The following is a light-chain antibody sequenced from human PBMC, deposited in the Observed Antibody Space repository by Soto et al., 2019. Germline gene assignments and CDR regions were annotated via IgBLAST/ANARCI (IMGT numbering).Light chain of an antibody. CDR3: STYTNSIAV. J-gene: IGLJ3*02. V-gene: IGLV2-14*01. Sequence: QSVLTQPASVSGSPGQSITISCTGTSSDIGTYNYVSWYQQHPGKAPKLMIYAVSNRPLGVSNRFSCSKSGKTASLTISGLQAEDEAHYYCSTYTNSIAVFGGGTKLTVL. CDR1: SSDIGTYNY. CDR2: AVS.